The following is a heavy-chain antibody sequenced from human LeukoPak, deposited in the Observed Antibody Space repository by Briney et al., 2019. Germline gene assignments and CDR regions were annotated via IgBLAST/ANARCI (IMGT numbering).Heavy chain of an antibody. CDR3: ARWGDEAY. CDR1: GYTFTNYG. J-gene: IGHJ4*02. D-gene: IGHD3-10*01. Sequence: ASVKVSCKGSGYTFTNYGVSWVRQAPGQGLEWMGWISAYNGNTNYAQKFKDRVALSTDSSTSTAYMELRSLTPDDTAVYYCARWGDEAYWGQGTLVIVSS. V-gene: IGHV1-18*01. CDR2: ISAYNGNT.